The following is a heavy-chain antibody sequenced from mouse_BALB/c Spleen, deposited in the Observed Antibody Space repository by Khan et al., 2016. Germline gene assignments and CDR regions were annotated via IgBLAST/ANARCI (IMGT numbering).Heavy chain of an antibody. CDR1: GFTFTDYY. J-gene: IGHJ3*01. Sequence: EVELVESGGGLVQPGGSLRLSCGTSGFTFTDYYMSWVRQPPGKALEWLGFIRNKANGYTTEYSASVKGRFTISRDNSQSILYLQMNTLRAEDSATYYCARGTGAWFAYWGQGTLVTVSA. CDR2: IRNKANGYTT. V-gene: IGHV7-3*02. CDR3: ARGTGAWFAY. D-gene: IGHD4-1*01.